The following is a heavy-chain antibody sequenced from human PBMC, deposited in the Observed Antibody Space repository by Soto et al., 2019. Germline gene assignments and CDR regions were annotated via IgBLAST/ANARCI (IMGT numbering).Heavy chain of an antibody. J-gene: IGHJ3*02. V-gene: IGHV1-2*04. Sequence: GASVKVSCKASGYTFTGYYMHWVRQAPGQGLEWMGWINPNSGGTNYAQKFQGWVTMTRDTSISTAYMELSRLRSDDTAVYYCARGGDTKLITMTYAFDIWGQGTMVTVSS. D-gene: IGHD3-22*01. CDR3: ARGGDTKLITMTYAFDI. CDR2: INPNSGGT. CDR1: GYTFTGYY.